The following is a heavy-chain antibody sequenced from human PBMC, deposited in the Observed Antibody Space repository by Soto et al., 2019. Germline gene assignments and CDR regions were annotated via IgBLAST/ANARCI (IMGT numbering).Heavy chain of an antibody. V-gene: IGHV3-23*01. CDR2: ISGSGGSS. CDR3: AKVTKRAAAGRHEYYKYGMDV. J-gene: IGHJ6*02. D-gene: IGHD6-13*01. CDR1: GFAFSTYA. Sequence: PGGSLRLSCAASGFAFSTYAMTWVRQAPGKGLEWVSVISGSGGSSYYADSVKGRFTISRDNSKNTLFLQMNGLRAEDTAVHYCAKVTKRAAAGRHEYYKYGMDVWGQGTTLTVS.